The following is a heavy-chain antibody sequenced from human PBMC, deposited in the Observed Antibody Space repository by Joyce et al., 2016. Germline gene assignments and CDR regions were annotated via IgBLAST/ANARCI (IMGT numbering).Heavy chain of an antibody. J-gene: IGHJ5*02. CDR3: ARDRWVGTSFQYNWLDP. Sequence: QSQLVQSGAEVKKPGASVKVSCKASGYTFPSYGINWVRQAPGQGVEWMGWMSPHNGNTKDDQKFQGRVTMTTDTSTTTAYMEVRGLTSDDTAMYFCARDRWVGTSFQYNWLDPWGQGTLVTVSS. D-gene: IGHD2-2*01. CDR1: GYTFPSYG. CDR2: MSPHNGNT. V-gene: IGHV1-18*04.